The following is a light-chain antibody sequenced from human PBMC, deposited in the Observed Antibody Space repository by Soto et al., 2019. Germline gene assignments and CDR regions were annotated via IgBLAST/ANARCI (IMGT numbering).Light chain of an antibody. V-gene: IGKV2-30*02. Sequence: DVVMTQSPLSLPVTPGQPASIACRSSQSLEHSNGNTYLNWFQQRPGQSPRRLIYKVSNRDFGVPDRFRGTGSGTNFTLQISRVEAEYVGVYYCLQGTHWPYTFGQGTKLEIK. J-gene: IGKJ2*01. CDR1: QSLEHSNGNTY. CDR2: KVS. CDR3: LQGTHWPYT.